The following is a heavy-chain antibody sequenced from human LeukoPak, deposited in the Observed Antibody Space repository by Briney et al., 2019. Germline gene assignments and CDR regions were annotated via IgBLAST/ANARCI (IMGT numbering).Heavy chain of an antibody. Sequence: PGGSLRLSCAASGFTFSNAWMSWVRQAPGKGLEWVGRIKSKTDGGTTDYAAPVKGRFTISRDDSKNTLYLQMNSLKTEDTAVYYCARNYYGSGSYYIDYWGQGTLVTVSS. V-gene: IGHV3-15*01. CDR2: IKSKTDGGTT. D-gene: IGHD3-10*01. CDR1: GFTFSNAW. CDR3: ARNYYGSGSYYIDY. J-gene: IGHJ4*02.